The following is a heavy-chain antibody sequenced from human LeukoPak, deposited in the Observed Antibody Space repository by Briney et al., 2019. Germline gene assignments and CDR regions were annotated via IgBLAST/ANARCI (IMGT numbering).Heavy chain of an antibody. Sequence: GGSLRLSCAASGFTFSSYEMNWVRQAPGKGLEWVSYISSSGSTIYYADSVKGRFTISRDNAKNSLYLQMNSLRAEDTAVYYCARERSTATSYFDYWGQGTLVTVSS. V-gene: IGHV3-48*03. CDR3: ARERSTATSYFDY. J-gene: IGHJ4*02. D-gene: IGHD2-15*01. CDR1: GFTFSSYE. CDR2: ISSSGSTI.